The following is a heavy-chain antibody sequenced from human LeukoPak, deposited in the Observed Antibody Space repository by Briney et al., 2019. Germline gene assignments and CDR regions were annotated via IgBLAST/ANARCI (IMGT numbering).Heavy chain of an antibody. Sequence: SETLSLTCTVSSGSISSYYWSWIRQPPGKGLEWIGYIYYSGSTNYNPSLKSRVTISVDTSKNQFSLKLSSVTAADTAVYYCARNTKRRLGEYFQHWGQGTLVTVSS. V-gene: IGHV4-59*01. CDR1: SGSISSYY. CDR2: IYYSGST. D-gene: IGHD5-12*01. CDR3: ARNTKRRLGEYFQH. J-gene: IGHJ1*01.